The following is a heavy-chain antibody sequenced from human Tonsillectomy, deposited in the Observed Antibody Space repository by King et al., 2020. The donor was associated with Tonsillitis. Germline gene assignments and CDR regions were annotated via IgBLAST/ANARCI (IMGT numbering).Heavy chain of an antibody. D-gene: IGHD3-10*01. CDR1: GYTFTGYY. V-gene: IGHV1-2*02. J-gene: IGHJ5*02. Sequence: VQLVESGAEVKKPGASVKVSCKASGYTFTGYYLNWVRQAPGQGPEWMGWINPNNGGTNYAQKFQDRVTMTRDTSISTAYMELNWLRSDDTAVYYCAGALVATTVRGLIISPDNYFDPWGQGTLVTVSA. CDR3: AGALVATTVRGLIISPDNYFDP. CDR2: INPNNGGT.